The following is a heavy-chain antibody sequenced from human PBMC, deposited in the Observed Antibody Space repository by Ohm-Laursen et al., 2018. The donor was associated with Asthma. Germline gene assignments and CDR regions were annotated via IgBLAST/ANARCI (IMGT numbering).Heavy chain of an antibody. Sequence: SLRLSCAASGFTFSSYSMHWVRQAPGKGLEWVSSISSSSSYIYYADSVKGRFTISRDNAKNSLYLQMNSLRAEDTAVYYCARYLDYQYYYYGMDVWGQGTTVTVSS. D-gene: IGHD4-11*01. CDR3: ARYLDYQYYYYGMDV. J-gene: IGHJ6*02. CDR1: GFTFSSYS. CDR2: ISSSSSYI. V-gene: IGHV3-21*01.